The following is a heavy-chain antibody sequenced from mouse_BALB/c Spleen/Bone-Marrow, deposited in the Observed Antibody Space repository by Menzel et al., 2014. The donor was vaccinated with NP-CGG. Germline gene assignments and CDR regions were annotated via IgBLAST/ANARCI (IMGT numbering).Heavy chain of an antibody. V-gene: IGHV3-5*02. CDR2: IYYSGTI. J-gene: IGHJ2*01. Sequence: EVQVVESGPGLVKPSQTVSLTCTVTGISITTGNYRWSWIRQFPGNKLEWIGYIYYSGTITYNPSLTSRTTITRDTSXNQFFLEMNSVTAEDTATYYCARDGGDVDFDYWGQGTTLTVSS. CDR3: ARDGGDVDFDY. CDR1: GISITTGNYR. D-gene: IGHD3-3*01.